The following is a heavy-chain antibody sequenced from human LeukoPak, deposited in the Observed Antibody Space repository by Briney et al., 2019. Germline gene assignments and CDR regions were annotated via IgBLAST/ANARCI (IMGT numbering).Heavy chain of an antibody. CDR3: ASWGIRGPSFDY. CDR1: GVSFSGYY. D-gene: IGHD3-10*01. Sequence: SETLSLTCAVYGVSFSGYYWSWIRQPPGKGLEWIGYIYYSGSTNYNPSLKSRVTISVDTSKNQFSLKLSSVTAADTAVYYCASWGIRGPSFDYWGQGTLVTVSS. V-gene: IGHV4-59*01. CDR2: IYYSGST. J-gene: IGHJ4*02.